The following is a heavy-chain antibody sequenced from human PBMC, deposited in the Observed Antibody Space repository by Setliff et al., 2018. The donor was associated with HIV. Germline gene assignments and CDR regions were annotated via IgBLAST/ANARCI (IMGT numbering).Heavy chain of an antibody. CDR2: ISSNIIYI. V-gene: IGHV3-21*01. CDR3: VRGRGDWSLCAFDF. D-gene: IGHD3-9*01. Sequence: GGSLRLSCAASGFTLSTYTMNWVRQAPGKGLEWISSISSNIIYIYYADSVRGRFTISRYNAKHSLYLQMNSLRAEDTAVYYCVRGRGDWSLCAFDFWGQGTQVTVSS. CDR1: GFTLSTYT. J-gene: IGHJ4*02.